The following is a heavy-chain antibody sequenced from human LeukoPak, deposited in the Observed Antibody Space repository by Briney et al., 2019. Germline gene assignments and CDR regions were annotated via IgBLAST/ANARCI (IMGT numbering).Heavy chain of an antibody. J-gene: IGHJ4*02. CDR1: GASMRRYY. CDR3: ARYSYGGYYFDY. CDR2: IYYSGIT. V-gene: IGHV4-59*01. D-gene: IGHD5-18*01. Sequence: SETLSLTCSVSGASMRRYYWSWIRQPPGKGLGWIGYIYYSGITNYNPSLKSRVTISVDTSKNQFSLNLSSVTAADTAVYYCARYSYGGYYFDYWGQGTLVTVSS.